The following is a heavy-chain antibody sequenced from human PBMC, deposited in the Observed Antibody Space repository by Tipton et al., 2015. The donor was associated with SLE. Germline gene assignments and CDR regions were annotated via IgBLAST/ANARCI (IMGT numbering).Heavy chain of an antibody. CDR3: ARTLDALDI. CDR1: GVSISSASYY. V-gene: IGHV4-61*02. CDR2: AYTTGSP. Sequence: TLSLTCTVSGVSISSASYYWNGIRQPAGKGLEWIGRAYTTGSPYYNPSLESRVAISMETSKNQFSLKLTAVTAADTAVYYCARTLDALDIWGQGTMVTVSS. J-gene: IGHJ3*02.